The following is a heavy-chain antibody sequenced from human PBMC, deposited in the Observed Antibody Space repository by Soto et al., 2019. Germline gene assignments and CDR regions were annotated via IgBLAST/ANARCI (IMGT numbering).Heavy chain of an antibody. V-gene: IGHV2-5*02. CDR3: AQMDTRGGYFPY. CDR2: IYWDENK. D-gene: IGHD6-13*01. J-gene: IGHJ4*02. CDR1: GFSLSTSGVG. Sequence: QITLKESGPKLVKPTQTLTLTCTFSGFSLSTSGVGVGWIRQPPGKALEWLALIYWDENKRYSPSLKSRLTITKKTPKTQVVLKITNIAPVDTAKYYGAQMDTRGGYFPYWGQGALVPASS.